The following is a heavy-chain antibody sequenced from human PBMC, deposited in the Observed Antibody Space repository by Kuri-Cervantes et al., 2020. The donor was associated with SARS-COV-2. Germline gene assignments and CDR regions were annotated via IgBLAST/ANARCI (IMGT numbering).Heavy chain of an antibody. V-gene: IGHV1-69*05. CDR2: IIPSFGTA. CDR3: ARESYGDYWCDY. J-gene: IGHJ4*02. D-gene: IGHD4-17*01. Sequence: SVKVSCKASGGTFSSYAISWVRQAPGQGLEWGGGIIPSFGTANYAQKFQGRVTITTDTSTSTAYMELRSLRSDDTAVYYCARESYGDYWCDYWGQGTLVTVSS. CDR1: GGTFSSYA.